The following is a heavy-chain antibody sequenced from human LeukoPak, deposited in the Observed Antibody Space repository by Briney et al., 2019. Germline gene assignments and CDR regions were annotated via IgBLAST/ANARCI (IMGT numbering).Heavy chain of an antibody. V-gene: IGHV4-31*03. D-gene: IGHD3-3*01. Sequence: PSETLSLTCTVPGGSISSGGYYWSWIRQHPGKGLEWIGYIYYSGSTYYNPSLKSRVTISVDTSKNQFSLKLSSVTAADTAVYYCARSRDYDFWSGYYTPFFDYWGQGTLVTVSS. CDR1: GGSISSGGYY. CDR3: ARSRDYDFWSGYYTPFFDY. CDR2: IYYSGST. J-gene: IGHJ4*02.